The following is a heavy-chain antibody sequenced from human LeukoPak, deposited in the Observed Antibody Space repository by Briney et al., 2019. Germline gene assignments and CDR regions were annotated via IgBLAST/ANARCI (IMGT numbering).Heavy chain of an antibody. CDR2: ISHDGNTD. J-gene: IGHJ4*02. V-gene: IGHV3-30-3*01. D-gene: IGHD1-26*01. CDR3: ARDYSWAFDS. CDR1: GFTFSGYN. Sequence: PGGSLRLSCAASGFTFSGYNMHWVRQAPGKGLEWLAIISHDGNTDYYADSVKGRFTISRDNSKDTVDLQMNSLRADDTAVYYCARDYSWAFDSWGQGTLVTVSS.